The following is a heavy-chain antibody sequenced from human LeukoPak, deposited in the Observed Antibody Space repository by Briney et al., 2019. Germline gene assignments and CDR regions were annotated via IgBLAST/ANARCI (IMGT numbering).Heavy chain of an antibody. CDR3: AKGSRGSSGWYPPEYFQH. CDR1: GFTFSSYA. Sequence: GGSLRLSCAASGFTFSSYAMSWVRQAPGKGLEWVSVISGSGGSIYYRDSVKGRFTISRDNSKNTLYLQMNSLRAEDTAVYYCAKGSRGSSGWYPPEYFQHWGQGTLVTVSS. V-gene: IGHV3-23*01. D-gene: IGHD6-19*01. J-gene: IGHJ1*01. CDR2: ISGSGGSI.